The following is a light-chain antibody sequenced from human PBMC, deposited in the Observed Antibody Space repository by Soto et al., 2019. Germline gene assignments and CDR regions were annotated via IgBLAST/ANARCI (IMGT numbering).Light chain of an antibody. CDR3: QQYGSSRTWT. V-gene: IGKV3-20*01. CDR2: SAS. Sequence: DIVLTQSPGTLSLSPGERATLSCRASQSVSSSYLAWYQQKPGQAPRLLIYSASSRATGIPDRFSGSGSGTDFTLTISRLEPEDSAVYYCQQYGSSRTWTFGQGTKVDIK. CDR1: QSVSSSY. J-gene: IGKJ1*01.